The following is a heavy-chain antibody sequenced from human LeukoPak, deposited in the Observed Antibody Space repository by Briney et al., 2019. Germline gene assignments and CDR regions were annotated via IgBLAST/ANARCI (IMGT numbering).Heavy chain of an antibody. CDR1: GVSISSYD. Sequence: SETLSLTCTVSGVSISSYDWSWIRQPAGKGPEWIGRFSTTGSTSYNPSLKSRVTISLDTYKSQFSLKLTSVTAADTAVYYCAGSSSWKWGYYYMDVWGKGTTVTVSS. J-gene: IGHJ6*03. CDR3: AGSSSWKWGYYYMDV. D-gene: IGHD6-13*01. CDR2: FSTTGST. V-gene: IGHV4-4*07.